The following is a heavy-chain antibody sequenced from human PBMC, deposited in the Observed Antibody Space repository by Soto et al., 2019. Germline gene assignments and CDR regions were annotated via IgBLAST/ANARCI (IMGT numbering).Heavy chain of an antibody. D-gene: IGHD6-19*01. J-gene: IGHJ4*02. CDR1: GGTFSSYA. Sequence: QVQLVQSGAEVKKPGSSVKVSCKASGGTFSSYAISWVRQAPGQGLEWMGGIIPIFGTATYAQKFQGRVTITADESTSTAYMELSSLRSEDTAVYYCASFDNSIAVAGGGDYWGQGTLVTVSS. CDR2: IIPIFGTA. CDR3: ASFDNSIAVAGGGDY. V-gene: IGHV1-69*12.